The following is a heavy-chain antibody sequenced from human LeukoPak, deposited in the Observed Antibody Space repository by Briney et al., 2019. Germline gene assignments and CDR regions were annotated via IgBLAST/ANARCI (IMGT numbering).Heavy chain of an antibody. CDR2: ISSSSSYI. V-gene: IGHV3-21*01. CDR1: GFTFSSYS. Sequence: GGSLRLSCAASGFTFSSYSMNWVRQAPGKGLEWVSSISSSSSYIYYADSVKGRFTISRDNAKNPPYLQMNSLRAEDTAVYYCARSGSGWDNYFDYWGQGTLVTVSS. CDR3: ARSGSGWDNYFDY. D-gene: IGHD6-19*01. J-gene: IGHJ4*02.